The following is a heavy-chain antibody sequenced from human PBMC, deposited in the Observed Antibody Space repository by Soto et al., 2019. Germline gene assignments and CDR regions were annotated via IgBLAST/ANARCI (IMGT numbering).Heavy chain of an antibody. CDR2: ISGSGGST. CDR3: ATDGGRPGGGYDWYYYYMDV. V-gene: IGHV3-23*01. CDR1: GFTFSSYA. D-gene: IGHD5-12*01. Sequence: GGSLRLSCAASGFTFSSYAMSWVRQAPGKGLEWVSAISGSGGSTYYADSVKGRFTISRDNSKNTLYLQMNSLRAEDTAVYYCATDGGRPGGGYDWYYYYMDVWGKGTTVTVSS. J-gene: IGHJ6*03.